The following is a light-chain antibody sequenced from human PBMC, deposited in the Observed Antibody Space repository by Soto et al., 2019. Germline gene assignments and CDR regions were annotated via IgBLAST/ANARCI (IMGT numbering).Light chain of an antibody. J-gene: IGKJ1*01. V-gene: IGKV3-15*01. CDR1: QNVLTN. Sequence: EIAVTQSPATLSVSPGERATLSCGASQNVLTNLAWYQQKPGQAPRLLIYSASTRATGVPARFSGSGSATEFTLTISSLQSEDFAVYYCQVSTTFGQGTRVELK. CDR3: QVSTT. CDR2: SAS.